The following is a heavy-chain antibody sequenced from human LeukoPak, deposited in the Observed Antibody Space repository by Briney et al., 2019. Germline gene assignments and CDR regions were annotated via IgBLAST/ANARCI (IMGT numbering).Heavy chain of an antibody. CDR2: IKQDGSEK. D-gene: IGHD3-10*01. J-gene: IGHJ6*03. CDR3: ARCITMVRGVIVYHYYYYMDV. CDR1: GFTFSSYW. Sequence: GGSLRLSCAASGFTFSSYWMSWVRQAPGKGLEWVANIKQDGSEKYYVDSVKGRFTISRDNAKNSLYLQMNSPRAEDTAVYYCARCITMVRGVIVYHYYYYMDVWGKGTTVTISS. V-gene: IGHV3-7*01.